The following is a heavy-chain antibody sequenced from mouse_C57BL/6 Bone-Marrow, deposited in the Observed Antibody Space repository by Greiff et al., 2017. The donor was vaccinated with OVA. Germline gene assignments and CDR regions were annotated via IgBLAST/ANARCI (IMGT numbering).Heavy chain of an antibody. V-gene: IGHV5-6*01. CDR3: ARRGGESYAMDY. CDR1: GFTFSSYG. CDR2: ISSGGSYT. D-gene: IGHD2-13*01. J-gene: IGHJ4*01. Sequence: DVQLQESGGDLVKPGGSLKLSCAASGFTFSSYGMSWVRQTPDKRLEWVATISSGGSYTYYPDSVKGRFTISRDNAKNTLYLQMSSLKSEDTAMYYCARRGGESYAMDYWGQGTSVTVSS.